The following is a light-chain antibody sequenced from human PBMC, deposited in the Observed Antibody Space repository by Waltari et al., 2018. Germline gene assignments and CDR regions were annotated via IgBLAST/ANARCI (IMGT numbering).Light chain of an antibody. J-gene: IGKJ3*01. Sequence: AIRMTQSPSSFSASTGDRVTITCRASQGISSYLAWYQQKPGKAPKLLIYAASTLQSGFPSRFSGSGSGTDFTLTISCLQSEDFATYYCQQYYSYPVTFGPGTKVDIK. CDR1: QGISSY. V-gene: IGKV1-8*01. CDR3: QQYYSYPVT. CDR2: AAS.